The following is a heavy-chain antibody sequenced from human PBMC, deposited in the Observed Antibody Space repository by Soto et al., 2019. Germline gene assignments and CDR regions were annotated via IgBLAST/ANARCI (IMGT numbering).Heavy chain of an antibody. V-gene: IGHV3-30-3*01. J-gene: IGHJ4*02. Sequence: SCAASGFTFSSYAMHWVRQAPGKGLEWVAVISYDGSNKYYADSVKGRFTISRDNSKNTLYLQMNSLRAEDTAVYYCASDLIKTVAATGPFEYWGQGTLVTVSS. CDR1: GFTFSSYA. D-gene: IGHD2-15*01. CDR3: ASDLIKTVAATGPFEY. CDR2: ISYDGSNK.